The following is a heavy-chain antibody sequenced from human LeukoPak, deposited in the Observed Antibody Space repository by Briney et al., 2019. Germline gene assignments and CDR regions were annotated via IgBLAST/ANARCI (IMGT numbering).Heavy chain of an antibody. CDR1: GGSISSYY. V-gene: IGHV4-59*01. CDR2: IYYSGST. D-gene: IGHD4-11*01. J-gene: IGHJ3*02. CDR3: ARHSSSNSNDAFDI. Sequence: SETLSLTCTVSGGSISSYYWSWIRQPPGKGLEWIGYIYYSGSTNYNPSLKSRVTISVDTSKNQFSLKLSSVTAADTAVYYCARHSSSNSNDAFDIWGQGTMVTVSS.